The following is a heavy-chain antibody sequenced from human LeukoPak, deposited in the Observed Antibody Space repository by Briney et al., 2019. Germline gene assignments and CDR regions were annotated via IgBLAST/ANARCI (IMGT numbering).Heavy chain of an antibody. CDR2: IKHSGST. V-gene: IGHV4-34*01. CDR1: GGSFSGYY. CDR3: ARNTVPAAPFDY. Sequence: PSETLSLTCAVYGGSFSGYYWSWIRQPPGKGLGWIGEIKHSGSTNYNRSLSSRVTISVDTSKNQFSLKLSSVTAAEADVYYCARNTVPAAPFDYWGQGTLVTVSS. J-gene: IGHJ4*02. D-gene: IGHD2-2*01.